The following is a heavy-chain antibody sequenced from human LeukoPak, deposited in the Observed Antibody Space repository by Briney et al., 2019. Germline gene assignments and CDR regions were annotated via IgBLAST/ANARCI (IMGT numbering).Heavy chain of an antibody. CDR2: INSDGSEG. V-gene: IGHV3-7*03. CDR1: GFTFSGFW. Sequence: GESLRLSCAVSGFTFSGFWMSWTRQAPGKGLEWVASINSDGSEGYYADIVKGRFTISRDNAKNSLYLQINSLRAEDTAVYYCARSSYSSSSSVWGQGTMVTVSS. J-gene: IGHJ3*01. CDR3: ARSSYSSSSSV. D-gene: IGHD6-6*01.